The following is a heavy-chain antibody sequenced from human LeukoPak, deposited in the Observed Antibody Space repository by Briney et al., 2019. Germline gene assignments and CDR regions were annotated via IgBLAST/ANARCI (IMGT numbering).Heavy chain of an antibody. CDR3: AQTYYDYVWGSYRVSGAFDI. CDR1: GGSISSSNW. Sequence: PSETLSLTCAVSGGSISSSNWWSWVRQPPGKGLEWIGEIYHSGSTNYNPSLKSRVTISVDKSKNQFSLKLSSVTAADTAVYYCAQTYYDYVWGSYRVSGAFDIWGQGTMVTVSS. J-gene: IGHJ3*02. V-gene: IGHV4-4*02. D-gene: IGHD3-16*01. CDR2: IYHSGST.